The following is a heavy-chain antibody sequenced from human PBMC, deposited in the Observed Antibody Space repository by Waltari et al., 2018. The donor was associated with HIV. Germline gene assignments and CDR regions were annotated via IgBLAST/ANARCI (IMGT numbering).Heavy chain of an antibody. Sequence: QVHLVQAGAELRKPGASVTVPCKASGYNFTNYGITWVRQAPGQGLEWMGWISGYNGDTKYAQKVRGRVTMTTDTSTSTAYLEMGSLRFDDTAVYYCARDHYYGSSGYYSDYWGQGTMVTVSS. CDR2: ISGYNGDT. V-gene: IGHV1-18*01. CDR1: GYNFTNYG. D-gene: IGHD3-22*01. J-gene: IGHJ4*02. CDR3: ARDHYYGSSGYYSDY.